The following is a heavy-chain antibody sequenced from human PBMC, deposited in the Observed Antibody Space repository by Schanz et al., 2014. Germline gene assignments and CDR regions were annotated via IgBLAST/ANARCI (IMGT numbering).Heavy chain of an antibody. CDR2: ISWNSGSI. CDR1: GFTFSAHA. Sequence: EVLLVDSGGGLVQPGGSLRLSCGASGFTFSAHAMSWVRQAPGKGPEWVSGISWNSGSIGYADSVKGRFSVSRDNSKNTLYLQMNSLRADDTAVYYCAKDQLANYRGSGYNWFDPWGQGTLVTVSS. D-gene: IGHD3-10*01. V-gene: IGHV3-23*04. CDR3: AKDQLANYRGSGYNWFDP. J-gene: IGHJ5*02.